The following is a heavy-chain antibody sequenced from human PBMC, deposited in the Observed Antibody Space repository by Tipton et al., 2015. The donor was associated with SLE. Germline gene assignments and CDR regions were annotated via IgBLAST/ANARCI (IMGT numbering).Heavy chain of an antibody. J-gene: IGHJ3*02. Sequence: TLSLTCTVSGGSISSGSYYWSWIRQPAGKGLEWIGRIYTSGSTNYNPSLKSRVTISVATSKNQFSLKLSSVTAADTAVYYCASHVAGDAFDIWGQGTMVTVSS. V-gene: IGHV4-61*02. CDR2: IYTSGST. D-gene: IGHD2-21*01. CDR3: ASHVAGDAFDI. CDR1: GGSISSGSYY.